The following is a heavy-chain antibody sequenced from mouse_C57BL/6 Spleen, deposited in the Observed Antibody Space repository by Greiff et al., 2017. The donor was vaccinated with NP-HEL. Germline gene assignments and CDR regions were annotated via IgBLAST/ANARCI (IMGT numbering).Heavy chain of an antibody. D-gene: IGHD1-1*01. CDR1: GYTFTSYW. CDR2: IYPGNSDT. V-gene: IGHV1-5*01. J-gene: IGHJ1*03. CDR3: TGGLDYYGSSYGYFDV. Sequence: VQLQQSGTVLARPGASVKMSCKTSGYTFTSYWMHWVKQRPGQGLEWIGAIYPGNSDTSYNQKFKGKAKLTAVTSASTAYMELSSLTNEDSAVYYCTGGLDYYGSSYGYFDVWGTGTTVTVSS.